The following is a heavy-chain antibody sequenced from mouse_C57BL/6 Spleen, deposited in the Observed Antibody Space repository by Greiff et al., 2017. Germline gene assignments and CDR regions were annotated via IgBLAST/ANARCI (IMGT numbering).Heavy chain of an antibody. V-gene: IGHV1-52*01. D-gene: IGHD2-5*01. CDR1: GYTFTSYW. CDR2: IDPSDSET. CDR3: ARRGESNYERGAMDY. Sequence: QVQLQQPGAELVKPGASVKLSCKASGYTFTSYWMHWVKQRPGQGLEWIGNIDPSDSETHYNQKFKDKATLTVDKSSSTAYMQLSSLTSEDSAVYYCARRGESNYERGAMDYWGQGTSVTVSS. J-gene: IGHJ4*01.